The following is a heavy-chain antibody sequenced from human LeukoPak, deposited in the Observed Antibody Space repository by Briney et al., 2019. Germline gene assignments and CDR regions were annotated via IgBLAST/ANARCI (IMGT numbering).Heavy chain of an antibody. CDR3: ARDSKPPLLRYFDWFSGYFDH. D-gene: IGHD3-9*01. V-gene: IGHV3-7*01. CDR2: IEQDGSEK. J-gene: IGHJ4*02. Sequence: GGSLILSCAASGFTFTSYWMSWVRQAPGKVLERVANIEQDGSEKYYVDSVKGRFTISRDNAKNSLYLQMNSLRAEDTAAYYCARDSKPPLLRYFDWFSGYFDHWGQGTLVTVSS. CDR1: GFTFTSYW.